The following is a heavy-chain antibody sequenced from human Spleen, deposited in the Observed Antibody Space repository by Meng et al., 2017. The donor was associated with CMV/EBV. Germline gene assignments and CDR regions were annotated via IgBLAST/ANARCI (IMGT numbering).Heavy chain of an antibody. V-gene: IGHV3-7*03. CDR3: AKATHYYDYSGADY. CDR2: IEQDGSEK. Sequence: GESLKISCAASGFTFNNYWMTWVRQAPGKGLECVANIEQDGSEKNYADSVKGRFTIFRDNAKNSLYLQMNSLRAEDTALYYCAKATHYYDYSGADYWGQGTLVTVSS. CDR1: GFTFNNYW. D-gene: IGHD3-22*01. J-gene: IGHJ4*02.